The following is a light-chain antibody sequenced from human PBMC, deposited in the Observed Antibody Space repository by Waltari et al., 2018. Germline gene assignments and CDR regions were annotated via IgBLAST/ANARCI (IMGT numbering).Light chain of an antibody. V-gene: IGKV3-11*01. CDR2: VAS. J-gene: IGKJ4*01. CDR3: QQRYSWPLT. CDR1: QSVRSY. Sequence: EIVLTQSPATLSLSPGERATLSCRASQSVRSYLAWYQQKPGQAPRLLIYVASKRATGIPARFSGSGSGTDFTLTISSLEPEDFAVYYCQQRYSWPLTFGGRTKVEIK.